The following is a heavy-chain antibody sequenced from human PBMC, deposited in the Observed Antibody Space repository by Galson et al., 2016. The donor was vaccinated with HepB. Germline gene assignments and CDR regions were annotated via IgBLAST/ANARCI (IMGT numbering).Heavy chain of an antibody. D-gene: IGHD3-3*01. CDR3: ATDVFDFYSGYYGVFEH. Sequence: SLRLSCAASGFTFSSYSMNWVRQSPGKGLEWISYIRGSGSTQYYADSVRGRFTISRDNARNSLFLQMNSLRAEDTAVYYCATDVFDFYSGYYGVFEHWGQGTVVTVSS. CDR1: GFTFSSYS. J-gene: IGHJ4*02. V-gene: IGHV3-48*01. CDR2: IRGSGSTQ.